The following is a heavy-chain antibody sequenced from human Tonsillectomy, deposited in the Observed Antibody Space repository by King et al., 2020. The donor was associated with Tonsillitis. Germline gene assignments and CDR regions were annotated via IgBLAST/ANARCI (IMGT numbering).Heavy chain of an antibody. J-gene: IGHJ6*02. CDR1: GFTFSKYW. CDR2: INSDGSSI. CDR3: ARVNDYGDYNYYYYGMDV. Sequence: VQLEESGGGLVQPGGSLRLSCAASGFTFSKYWMHWVRQAPGKGLVWVSRINSDGSSIRYADSVKGRFTISRDNAKNTLYLQMNTLRAEDTAVYYCARVNDYGDYNYYYYGMDVWGQGTTVTVSS. V-gene: IGHV3-74*01. D-gene: IGHD4-17*01.